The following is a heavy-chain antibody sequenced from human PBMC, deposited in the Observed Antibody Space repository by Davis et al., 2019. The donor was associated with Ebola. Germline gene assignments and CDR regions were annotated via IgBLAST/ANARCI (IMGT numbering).Heavy chain of an antibody. CDR2: IWYDGSNK. CDR1: GFTFSSYG. D-gene: IGHD6-19*01. J-gene: IGHJ6*04. CDR3: ARDGWNGAVAGYYYYYGMDV. V-gene: IGHV3-33*01. Sequence: GGSLRLSCAASGFTFSSYGMHWVRQAPGKGLEWVAVIWYDGSNKYYADSVKGRFTISRDNSKNTLYLQMNSLRAEDTAVYYCARDGWNGAVAGYYYYYGMDVWGKGTTVTVSS.